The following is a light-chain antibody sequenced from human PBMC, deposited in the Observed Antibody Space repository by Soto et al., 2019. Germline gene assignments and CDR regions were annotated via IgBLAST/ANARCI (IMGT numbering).Light chain of an antibody. CDR3: SSYTSSSTSVV. J-gene: IGLJ2*01. CDR2: DVS. V-gene: IGLV2-14*01. Sequence: QSVLTQPASMSGSPGQSITISCTGTSSDVGTYNYVSWYQQHPGKAPKLMIYDVSYRPSGVSDRFSGSKSGNTASLTISGLQAEDEADYYCSSYTSSSTSVVFGGGTKLTVL. CDR1: SSDVGTYNY.